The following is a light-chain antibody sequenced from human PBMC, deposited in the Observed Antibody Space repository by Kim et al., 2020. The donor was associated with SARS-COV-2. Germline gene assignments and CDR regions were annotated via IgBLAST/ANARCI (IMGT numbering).Light chain of an antibody. Sequence: ALGQPGRMTCQGDSLRSYYASWYQRKPGQAPVLVIYGKNNRPSGIPDRFSGSSSGNTASLTSTGAQAEDEADYYCNSRDSSGNHYVFGTGTKVTVL. CDR2: GKN. CDR1: SLRSYY. CDR3: NSRDSSGNHYV. V-gene: IGLV3-19*01. J-gene: IGLJ1*01.